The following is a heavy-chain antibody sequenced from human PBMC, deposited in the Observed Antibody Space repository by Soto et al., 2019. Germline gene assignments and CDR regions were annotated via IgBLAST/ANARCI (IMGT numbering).Heavy chain of an antibody. Sequence: QVQLQESGPGLVKPSQTLSLTCTVSRGSISSGGYYWSWIRQHPGKGLEWIGYIYYSGSTYYNPSLKSRVTISVDTSKNQCSLKLSSVTAADTAVYYCARDWTGTYGMDVWGQGTTVTVSS. CDR2: IYYSGST. V-gene: IGHV4-31*03. J-gene: IGHJ6*02. CDR1: RGSISSGGYY. CDR3: ARDWTGTYGMDV. D-gene: IGHD1-1*01.